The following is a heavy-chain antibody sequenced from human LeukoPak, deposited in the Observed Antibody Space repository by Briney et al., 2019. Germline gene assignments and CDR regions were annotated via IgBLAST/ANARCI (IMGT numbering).Heavy chain of an antibody. D-gene: IGHD1-26*01. J-gene: IGHJ4*02. V-gene: IGHV3-23*01. CDR1: LFTFDDYS. CDR3: AKEPYSGRQLLDS. Sequence: GGALRLSRITSLFTFDDYSMSWFRQAPGKGVDGVSAISTSGGSTYYADSVKGRFTISRDNSKNTLYLQMNSLRAEAAAVYYSAKEPYSGRQLLDSWGQGTLVTVSS. CDR2: ISTSGGST.